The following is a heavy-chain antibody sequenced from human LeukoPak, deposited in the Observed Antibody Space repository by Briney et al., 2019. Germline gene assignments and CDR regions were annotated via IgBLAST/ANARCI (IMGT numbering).Heavy chain of an antibody. CDR1: GYTLTELS. J-gene: IGHJ4*02. V-gene: IGHV1-24*01. CDR3: ATDPLHYDILTGYYRGGYFDY. D-gene: IGHD3-9*01. CDR2: FDPEDGET. Sequence: ASVKVSCKVSGYTLTELSMHWVRQAPGKGLEWMGGFDPEDGETIYAQKFQGRVTVTEDTSTDTAYMELSSLRSEDTAVYYCATDPLHYDILTGYYRGGYFDYWGQGTLVTVSS.